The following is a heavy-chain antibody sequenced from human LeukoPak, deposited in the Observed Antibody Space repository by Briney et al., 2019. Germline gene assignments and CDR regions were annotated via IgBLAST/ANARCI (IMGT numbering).Heavy chain of an antibody. CDR2: IYYSGST. CDR1: GGSISSYY. V-gene: IGHV4-59*01. D-gene: IGHD2-21*02. J-gene: IGHJ4*02. CDR3: ARSYCGGDCFIFDY. Sequence: PSETLSPTCTVSGGSISSYYWSWIRQPPGKGLEWIGYIYYSGSTNYNPSLKSRVTISVDTSKNQFSLKLSSVTAADTAVYYCARSYCGGDCFIFDYWGQGTLVTVSS.